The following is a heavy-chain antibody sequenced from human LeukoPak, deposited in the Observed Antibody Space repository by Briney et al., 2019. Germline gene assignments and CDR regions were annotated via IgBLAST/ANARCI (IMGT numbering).Heavy chain of an antibody. CDR3: ATDDEYYDSIGYYDY. CDR2: ISGSGGST. J-gene: IGHJ4*02. CDR1: GFTFSSYA. V-gene: IGHV3-23*01. D-gene: IGHD3-22*01. Sequence: GGSLRLSCAASGFTFSSYAMSGVRQAPGKGLEWVSAISGSGGSTYYADSVKGRFTISRDNSKNTLYLQMNSLRAEDTAVYYCATDDEYYDSIGYYDYWGQGTLVTVSS.